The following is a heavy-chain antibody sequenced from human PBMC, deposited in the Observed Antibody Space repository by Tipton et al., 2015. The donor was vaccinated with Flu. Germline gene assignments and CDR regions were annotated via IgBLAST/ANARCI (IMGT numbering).Heavy chain of an antibody. Sequence: TLSLTCAVYGGSFSGYYWSWIRQPPGKGLEWIGEINHSGSTNYNPSLKSRVTISVDTSKNQFSLKLSSVTAADTAVYYCARGLRFLEWSQQRRFDYWGQGTLVTVSS. CDR2: INHSGST. V-gene: IGHV4-34*01. D-gene: IGHD3-3*01. CDR3: ARGLRFLEWSQQRRFDY. CDR1: GGSFSGYY. J-gene: IGHJ4*02.